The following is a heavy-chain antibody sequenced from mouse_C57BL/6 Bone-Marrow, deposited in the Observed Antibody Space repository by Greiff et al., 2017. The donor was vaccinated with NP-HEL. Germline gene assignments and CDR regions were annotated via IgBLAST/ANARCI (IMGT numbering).Heavy chain of an antibody. V-gene: IGHV1-50*01. J-gene: IGHJ3*01. D-gene: IGHD1-1*01. CDR3: ERKAYYGGSYEFAY. CDR1: GYTFTTYW. Sequence: QVQLQQPGAELVKPGASVKLSCKASGYTFTTYWMQWVKQRPGQGLEWIGEIDPSDSYTNYNQKFKGKATLTLDTSSSTANMQLSSLTSEESAVYYGERKAYYGGSYEFAYWGQGTLVTLSA. CDR2: IDPSDSYT.